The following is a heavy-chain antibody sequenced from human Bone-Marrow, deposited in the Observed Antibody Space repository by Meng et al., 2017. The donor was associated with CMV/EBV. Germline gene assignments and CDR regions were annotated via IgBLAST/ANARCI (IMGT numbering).Heavy chain of an antibody. CDR1: GGSTSGYQ. Sequence: SEPLSLTCDISGGSTSGYQWSWIRQAPGKGLEWIGQISHHGNTDYNPSLKSRVTISIDTSKNQFSLSLNSVTAADTAVYYCARGYGSGSYYNPYYYYGMDVWGQGTTVTVSS. CDR2: ISHHGNT. V-gene: IGHV4-34*01. CDR3: ARGYGSGSYYNPYYYYGMDV. J-gene: IGHJ6*02. D-gene: IGHD3-10*01.